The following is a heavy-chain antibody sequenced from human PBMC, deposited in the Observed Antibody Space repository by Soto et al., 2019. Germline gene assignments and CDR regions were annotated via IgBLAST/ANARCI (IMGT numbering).Heavy chain of an antibody. J-gene: IGHJ6*03. V-gene: IGHV3-23*01. CDR2: ISGSGST. CDR3: AKALRFTFTTGYYMDV. D-gene: IGHD3-16*01. Sequence: EVQLLESGGGLVQPGGSLRLSCAASGFTVSSYAMSWVRQAPGKGLEWVSVISGSGSTYSADSVKGRFTISRDSSKNTVYLQMNSLRAEDTAVYYCAKALRFTFTTGYYMDVWGRGNTVTVSS. CDR1: GFTVSSYA.